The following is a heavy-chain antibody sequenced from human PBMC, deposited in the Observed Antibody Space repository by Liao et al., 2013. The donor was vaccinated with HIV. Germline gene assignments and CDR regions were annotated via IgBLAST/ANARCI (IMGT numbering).Heavy chain of an antibody. V-gene: IGHV4-30-2*01. D-gene: IGHD3-10*01. CDR3: ARGRGIDYYYFYMDV. CDR2: IYHSGST. CDR1: GGSISSAGYS. Sequence: QLQLQESGSGLVKPSQTLSLTCAVSGGSISSAGYSWNWIRQTPGKGLEWIGYIYHSGSTYYNPSLKSRVTMSLDASNNHFSLNLGSVTAADTAVYFCARGRGIDYYYFYMDVWGKGPRSPSP. J-gene: IGHJ6*03.